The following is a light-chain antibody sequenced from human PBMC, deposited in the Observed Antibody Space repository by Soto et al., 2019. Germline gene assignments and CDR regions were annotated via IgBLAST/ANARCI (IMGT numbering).Light chain of an antibody. J-gene: IGLJ2*01. CDR2: STD. Sequence: QTVVTQEPSLTVSPGGTVTLTCASSTGAVTSGHYTNWLQQKPGQAPRALIYSTDTKHSWTPARFSGSLLGGKAALTLSGAQPEDEADYYCLLDYGGAVIFGGGTKLTVL. V-gene: IGLV7-43*01. CDR1: TGAVTSGHY. CDR3: LLDYGGAVI.